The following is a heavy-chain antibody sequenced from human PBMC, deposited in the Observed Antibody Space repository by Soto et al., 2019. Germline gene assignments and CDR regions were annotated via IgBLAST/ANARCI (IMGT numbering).Heavy chain of an antibody. Sequence: KTGGSLRLSCAASGFTFSSYSMNWVRQAPGKGLEWVSSISSSSSYIYYADSVKGRFTISRDNAKNSLYLQMNSLRAEDTAVYYCARDSDYSSGWVYYYYGMDVWGQGTTVTVSS. CDR3: ARDSDYSSGWVYYYYGMDV. CDR2: ISSSSSYI. J-gene: IGHJ6*02. V-gene: IGHV3-21*01. CDR1: GFTFSSYS. D-gene: IGHD6-19*01.